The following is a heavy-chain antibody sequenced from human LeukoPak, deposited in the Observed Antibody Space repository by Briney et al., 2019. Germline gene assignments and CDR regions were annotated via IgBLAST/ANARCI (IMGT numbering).Heavy chain of an antibody. J-gene: IGHJ6*02. D-gene: IGHD1-26*01. V-gene: IGHV1-69*13. CDR1: GGTFSSYA. Sequence: SVKVSCEASGGTFSSYAISWVQQAPGQGREWMGGIIPIFGTANYAQKFQGRVTITADESTSTAYMELSSLRSEDTAVYYCAREGGYYGSEIWGQGTTVTVSS. CDR3: AREGGYYGSEI. CDR2: IIPIFGTA.